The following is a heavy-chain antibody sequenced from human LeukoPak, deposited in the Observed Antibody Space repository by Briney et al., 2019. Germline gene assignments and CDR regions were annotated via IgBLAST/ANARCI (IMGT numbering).Heavy chain of an antibody. CDR1: GYTFTGYY. Sequence: SVKVSCKASGYTFTGYYMHWVRQAPGQGLEWMGWINPNSGGTNYAQKFQGRVTMTRDTSISTAYMELSRLRSDDTAVYYCARSKMDFWSGYYLTWGQGTLVTVSS. V-gene: IGHV1-2*02. CDR3: ARSKMDFWSGYYLT. D-gene: IGHD3-3*01. J-gene: IGHJ5*02. CDR2: INPNSGGT.